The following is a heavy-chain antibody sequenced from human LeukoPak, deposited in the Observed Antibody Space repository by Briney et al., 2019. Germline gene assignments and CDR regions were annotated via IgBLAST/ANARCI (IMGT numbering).Heavy chain of an antibody. D-gene: IGHD1-26*01. CDR2: INPSGDYT. CDR3: AKRSGINYGYFDS. Sequence: ASVKVSCKASGSTFSSYYLHWVRQAPGQGLEWMGIINPSGDYTSYAQKFQGRVTMTRDTSTSTLYMELSSLRSEDTAFYYCAKRSGINYGYFDSWGQGALVTVSS. J-gene: IGHJ4*02. V-gene: IGHV1-46*01. CDR1: GSTFSSYY.